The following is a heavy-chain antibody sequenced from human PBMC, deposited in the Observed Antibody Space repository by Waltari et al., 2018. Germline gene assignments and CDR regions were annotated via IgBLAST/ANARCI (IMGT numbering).Heavy chain of an antibody. D-gene: IGHD6-13*01. CDR3: ARDPGTGDDY. V-gene: IGHV3-48*04. J-gene: IGHJ4*02. CDR1: GFTLSSYS. Sequence: EVQLVESGGGLVQPGGSLRLSCAASGFTLSSYSMNWVRQAPGKGLEWVSYISSSSSTIYYADSVKGRFTISRDNAKNSLYLQMNRLRAEDTAVYYCARDPGTGDDYWGQGTLVTVSS. CDR2: ISSSSSTI.